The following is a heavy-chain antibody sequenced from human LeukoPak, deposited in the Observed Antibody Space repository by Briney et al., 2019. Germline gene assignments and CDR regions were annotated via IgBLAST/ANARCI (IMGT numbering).Heavy chain of an antibody. V-gene: IGHV4-34*01. CDR2: INHSGST. CDR3: ARGPIGQQLAPGSHYFDY. D-gene: IGHD6-13*01. J-gene: IGHJ4*02. CDR1: GGSISGYY. Sequence: SETLSLTCTVSGGSISGYYWSWIRQPPGKGLEWIGEINHSGSTNYNPSLKSRVTISVDTSKNQFSLKLSSVTAADTAVYYCARGPIGQQLAPGSHYFDYWGQGTLVTVSS.